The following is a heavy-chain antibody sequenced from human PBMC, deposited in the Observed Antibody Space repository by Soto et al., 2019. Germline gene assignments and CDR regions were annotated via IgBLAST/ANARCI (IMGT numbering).Heavy chain of an antibody. V-gene: IGHV4-34*01. CDR3: ALYRVVTPYTWFDP. D-gene: IGHD3-3*01. Sequence: PSETLSLTCAVYGGSFSGYYWSWIRQPPGKGLEWIGEINHSGSTNYNPSLKSRVTISVDTSKNQFSLKLSSVTAADTAVYYCALYRVVTPYTWFDPWGQGTLVTVSP. J-gene: IGHJ5*02. CDR1: GGSFSGYY. CDR2: INHSGST.